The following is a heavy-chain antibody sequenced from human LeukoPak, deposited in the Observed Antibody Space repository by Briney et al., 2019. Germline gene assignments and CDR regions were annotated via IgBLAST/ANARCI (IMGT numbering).Heavy chain of an antibody. J-gene: IGHJ4*02. CDR1: GFTFSSYW. Sequence: PGESLRLSCAASGFTFSSYWMGWVRQAPGKGLEWVSSISSSSSYIYYADSVKGRFTISRDNAKNSLYLQMNSLRAEDTAVYYCARDRGGGGFDYWGQGTLVTVSS. D-gene: IGHD3-10*01. CDR3: ARDRGGGGFDY. V-gene: IGHV3-21*01. CDR2: ISSSSSYI.